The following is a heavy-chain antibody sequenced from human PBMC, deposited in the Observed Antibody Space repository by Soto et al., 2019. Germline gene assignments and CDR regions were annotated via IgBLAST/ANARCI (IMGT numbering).Heavy chain of an antibody. CDR2: ISAYNGNT. CDR1: GYSFTNYG. D-gene: IGHD6-19*01. Sequence: QDRLVQSGVEVKKPGASVRVSCKASGYSFTNYGITWVRQAPGQGFEWMGWISAYNGNTNYAQKFQGRVTLTTDASKRTAYLELRSLRSDDTAVYYCARDRGVAPPVAGNTHYYYYMDVWGKGTTVTVSS. CDR3: ARDRGVAPPVAGNTHYYYYMDV. V-gene: IGHV1-18*01. J-gene: IGHJ6*03.